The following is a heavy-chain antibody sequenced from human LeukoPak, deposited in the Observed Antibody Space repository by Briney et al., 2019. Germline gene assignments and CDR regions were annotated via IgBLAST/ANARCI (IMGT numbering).Heavy chain of an antibody. CDR1: GYTFTSYG. J-gene: IGHJ4*02. D-gene: IGHD3-22*01. Sequence: GASVKVSCKASGYTFTSYGISWVRQAPGQGLEWMGWISADNGNTNYAQKLQGRVTMTTDTSTSTAYMELRSLRSDDTAVYYCARAEYYYDSSGYYYFDYWGQGTLVTVSS. CDR2: ISADNGNT. V-gene: IGHV1-18*01. CDR3: ARAEYYYDSSGYYYFDY.